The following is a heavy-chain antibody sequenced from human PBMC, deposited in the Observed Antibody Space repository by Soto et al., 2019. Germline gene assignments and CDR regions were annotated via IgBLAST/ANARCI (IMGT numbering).Heavy chain of an antibody. CDR2: IYPGDSDT. CDR3: VRQGLDWSSTLADY. J-gene: IGHJ4*02. D-gene: IGHD3-9*01. V-gene: IGHV5-51*01. CDR1: GYKFTSYW. Sequence: PGESLKISCKGSGYKFTSYWIGWVRQMPGKGLEWMGMIYPGDSDTRYSPSFQGQVTISVDKSISTAHLQWSSLKASDTAMYYCVRQGLDWSSTLADYWGQGTLVTVSS.